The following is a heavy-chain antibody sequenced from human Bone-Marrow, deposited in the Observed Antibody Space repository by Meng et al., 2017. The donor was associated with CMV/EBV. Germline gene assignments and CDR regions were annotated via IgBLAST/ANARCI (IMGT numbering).Heavy chain of an antibody. CDR1: GGSVRSGNYY. J-gene: IGHJ5*02. Sequence: SETLSLTCTVSGGSVRSGNYYWSWIRQPPGKGLEWIGYTYYGGSADYNSSLKSRVNISIDTSQNQFSLKLNSVTAADTAVYYCARAERFSKRFAPWGQGHRVTCAS. V-gene: IGHV4-61*01. D-gene: IGHD1-1*01. CDR3: ARAERFSKRFAP. CDR2: TYYGGSA.